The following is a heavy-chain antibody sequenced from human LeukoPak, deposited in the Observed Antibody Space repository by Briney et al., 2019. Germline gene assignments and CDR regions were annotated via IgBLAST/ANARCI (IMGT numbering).Heavy chain of an antibody. J-gene: IGHJ5*02. CDR3: ASRRSGFDP. V-gene: IGHV3-48*02. CDR2: IRSGGKSI. CDR1: GFNFCTYS. Sequence: GGPLTLSCGASGFNFCTYSMIWPPQAPGKGLEGVSYIRSGGKSIAYADSVKGRFTISRDNAKNLLYLQLNSLRDEDTAVYYWASRRSGFDPWGQGTLVTVSS.